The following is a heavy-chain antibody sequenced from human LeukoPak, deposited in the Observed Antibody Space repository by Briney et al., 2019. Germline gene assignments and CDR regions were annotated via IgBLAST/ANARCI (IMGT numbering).Heavy chain of an antibody. CDR3: ARGKAGRTEFDY. J-gene: IGHJ4*02. CDR2: ISYDGSNK. CDR1: GFTFSSYA. D-gene: IGHD2-8*02. Sequence: GGPLRLSCAASGFTFSSYAMHWVRQAPGKGLEWVAVISYDGSNKYYADSVKGRFTISRDNSKNTLYLQMNSLRAEDTAVYYCARGKAGRTEFDYWGQGTLVTVSS. V-gene: IGHV3-30-3*01.